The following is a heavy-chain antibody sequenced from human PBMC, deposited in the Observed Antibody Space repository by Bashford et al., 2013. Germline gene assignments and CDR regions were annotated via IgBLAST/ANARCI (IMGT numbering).Heavy chain of an antibody. CDR1: GYTFTGYY. V-gene: IGHV1-2*02. CDR2: INPNSGGT. CDR3: ASQQRIDILTGYDAFDI. D-gene: IGHD3-9*01. J-gene: IGHJ3*02. Sequence: ASVKVSCKASGYTFTGYYMHWVRQAPGQGLEWMGWINPNSGGTNYAQKFQGRVTMTRDTSISTAYMELSRLRSDDTAVYYCASQQRIDILTGYDAFDIWGQGTMVTVSS.